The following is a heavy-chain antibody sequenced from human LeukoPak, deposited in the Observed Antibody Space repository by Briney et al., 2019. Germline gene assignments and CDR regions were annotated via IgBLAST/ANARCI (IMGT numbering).Heavy chain of an antibody. CDR2: ISSSSSYI. V-gene: IGHV3-21*01. Sequence: PAGSLRLSCTASGFTFSSYSMNWVRQAPGKGLEWVSSISSSSSYIYYADSVKGRFTTSRDNAKNSLYLQMDTLSAEDTAVYYCARVAAGTADRCWFDPWGQGTLVTVSS. J-gene: IGHJ5*02. D-gene: IGHD6-13*01. CDR1: GFTFSSYS. CDR3: ARVAAGTADRCWFDP.